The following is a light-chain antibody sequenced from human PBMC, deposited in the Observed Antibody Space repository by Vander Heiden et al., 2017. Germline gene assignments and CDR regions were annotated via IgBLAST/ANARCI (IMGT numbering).Light chain of an antibody. CDR2: NES. J-gene: IGLJ1*01. CDR3: QSADSSGTYQV. V-gene: IGLV3-25*03. Sequence: SYELTQPPSVSVSPGQTARITCSGDALPKQYAYWYQQKPGQAPVLVIYNESERPSGIPERFSGSSSGTTVTLTISGVQAEDEADYYCQSADSSGTYQVFGTGTKVTVL. CDR1: ALPKQY.